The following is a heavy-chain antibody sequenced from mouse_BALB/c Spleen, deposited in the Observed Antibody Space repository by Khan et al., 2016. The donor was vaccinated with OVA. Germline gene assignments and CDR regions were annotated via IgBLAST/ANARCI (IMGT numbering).Heavy chain of an antibody. V-gene: IGHV1-15*01. CDR2: LHPGSGGT. D-gene: IGHD1-2*01. J-gene: IGHJ3*01. CDR1: GYSFTDYE. Sequence: QVQLQQSGAELVRPSPSVSLSCTALGYSFTDYEIHWVKQTPVHGLEWIGALHPGSGGTAYNPKFKGMATLTADTSSSTVFMELSSLTSEDSAVYYCTRCPFHYYVYGFAYWGQGTLVTVSA. CDR3: TRCPFHYYVYGFAY.